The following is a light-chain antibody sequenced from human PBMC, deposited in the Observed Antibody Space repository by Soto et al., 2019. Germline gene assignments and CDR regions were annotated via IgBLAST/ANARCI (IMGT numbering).Light chain of an antibody. CDR2: GAS. Sequence: EIVLAQSPGTLSLSPGERATLSCTTSQRISSRYLAWYQQKPGQAPRFLIYGASGRATDIPDRFSGSGSGTDFTLTISRLEPEDFAVYYCQHYGSSPPYTFGQGTKLEIK. CDR3: QHYGSSPPYT. CDR1: QRISSRY. V-gene: IGKV3-20*01. J-gene: IGKJ2*01.